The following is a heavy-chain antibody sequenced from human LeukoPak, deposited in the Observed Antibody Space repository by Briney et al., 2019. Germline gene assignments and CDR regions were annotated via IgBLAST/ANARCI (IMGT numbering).Heavy chain of an antibody. CDR3: ARERHPDYYFYMDV. J-gene: IGHJ6*03. CDR1: GASISSGGYY. Sequence: SETLSLTCTVSGASISSGGYYWNWIRQLPGKGLEWIGYIYYSGSTDYNPSLKSRVTISIDTSKNHFSLKLSSVTAADTAVYYCARERHPDYYFYMDVWGKGTTLTVSS. V-gene: IGHV4-31*03. CDR2: IYYSGST.